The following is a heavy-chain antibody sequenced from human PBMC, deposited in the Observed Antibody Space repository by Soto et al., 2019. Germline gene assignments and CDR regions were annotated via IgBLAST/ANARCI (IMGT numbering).Heavy chain of an antibody. CDR1: GFTFSSYA. V-gene: IGHV4-59*05. CDR2: IYYSGGT. Sequence: GSLRLSCAASGFTFSSYAMSWVRQAPGKGLEWIGSIYYSGGTYYNPSLMSRVTISVDTSKNQFSLKLSSVTAADTAVYYCAKTGYYYYGMDVWGQGTTVTVSS. CDR3: AKTGYYYYGMDV. J-gene: IGHJ6*02.